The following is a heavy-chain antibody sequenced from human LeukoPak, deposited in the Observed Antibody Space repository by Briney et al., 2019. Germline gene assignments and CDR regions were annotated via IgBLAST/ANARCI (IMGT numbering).Heavy chain of an antibody. Sequence: SETLSLTCAVYGGSFSGYYWSWIRQPPGKGLEWIGEINHSGSTNYNPSLTSRVTISVDTSKNQFSLKLSSVTAADTAVYYCARGLGGVDYWGQGTLVTVSS. V-gene: IGHV4-34*01. J-gene: IGHJ4*02. CDR3: ARGLGGVDY. CDR1: GGSFSGYY. CDR2: INHSGST. D-gene: IGHD3-10*01.